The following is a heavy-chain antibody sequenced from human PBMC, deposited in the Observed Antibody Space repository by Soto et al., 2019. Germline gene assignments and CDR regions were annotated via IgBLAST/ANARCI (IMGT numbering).Heavy chain of an antibody. Sequence: GGSLRLSCAASGFTFRSFGMHWVRQAPGKGLEWVAVIGSDGSNKFYIDAVRGRFTISRDNSKDTLYLQMNNLRPEDTAVYFCARPRAGRTWCLEYDYGMDVWGQGTTVTVSS. J-gene: IGHJ6*02. CDR2: IGSDGSNK. V-gene: IGHV3-30*03. D-gene: IGHD2-8*01. CDR1: GFTFRSFG. CDR3: ARPRAGRTWCLEYDYGMDV.